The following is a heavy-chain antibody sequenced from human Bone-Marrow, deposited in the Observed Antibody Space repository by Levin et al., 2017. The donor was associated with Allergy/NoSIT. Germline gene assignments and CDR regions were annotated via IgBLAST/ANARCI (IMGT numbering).Heavy chain of an antibody. J-gene: IGHJ5*02. D-gene: IGHD1-7*01. CDR3: ARRTELELRKGNWFDP. Sequence: LSLTCAASGFTFSSYSMNWVRQAPGKGLEWVSSISSSSSYIYYADSVKGRFTISRDNAKNSLYLQMNSLRAEDTAVYYCARRTELELRKGNWFDPWGQGTLVTVSS. CDR1: GFTFSSYS. CDR2: ISSSSSYI. V-gene: IGHV3-21*01.